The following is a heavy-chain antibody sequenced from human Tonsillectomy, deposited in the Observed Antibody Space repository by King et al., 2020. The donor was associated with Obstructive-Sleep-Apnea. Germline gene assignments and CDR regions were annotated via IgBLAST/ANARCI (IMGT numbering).Heavy chain of an antibody. CDR3: ARSYSNYFDS. CDR2: IKEDGSEK. CDR1: GFNFRAYW. D-gene: IGHD2-15*01. J-gene: IGHJ4*02. V-gene: IGHV3-7*01. Sequence: VQLVESGGGLVQPGGSLRLSCAASGFNFRAYWMSWVRQIPGKGLEWVANIKEDGSEKFYVESVKGRFTISRDNAKNSVYLQMDSLSADDSGVYYCARSYSNYFDSWGQGTLVTVSS.